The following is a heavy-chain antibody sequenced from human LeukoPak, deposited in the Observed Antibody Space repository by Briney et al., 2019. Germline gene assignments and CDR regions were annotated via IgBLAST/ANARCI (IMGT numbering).Heavy chain of an antibody. V-gene: IGHV4-34*01. D-gene: IGHD6-6*01. J-gene: IGHJ4*02. Sequence: SETLSLTCVVYGGSFSGYYWSWIRQPPGKGLEWIGEINHSGSTNYNPSLKSRDTISVDTSKNQFSLKLSSVTAADTAVYYCAREMVAARLAFDYWGQGTLVTVSS. CDR2: INHSGST. CDR1: GGSFSGYY. CDR3: AREMVAARLAFDY.